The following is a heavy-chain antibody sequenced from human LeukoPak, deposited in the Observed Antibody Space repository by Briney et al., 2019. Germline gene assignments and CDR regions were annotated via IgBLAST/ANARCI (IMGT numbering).Heavy chain of an antibody. V-gene: IGHV3-30*18. J-gene: IGHJ6*02. CDR1: GVIFNNYG. Sequence: GGSLRLSCVGSGVIFNNYGMHWVRQAPGKGLQWVAFVSPDGNNAYYADYVRGRFTTSRDISKNTVYLQMNSLRPDDTAVYYCAKVLGGVPLFDGMDVWGQGTTVTVSS. D-gene: IGHD3-16*01. CDR3: AKVLGGVPLFDGMDV. CDR2: VSPDGNNA.